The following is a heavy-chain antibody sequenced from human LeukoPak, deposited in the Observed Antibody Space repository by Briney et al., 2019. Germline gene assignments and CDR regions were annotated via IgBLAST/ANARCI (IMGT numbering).Heavy chain of an antibody. CDR2: IYPGDSDT. D-gene: IGHD2-15*01. Sequence: GESLKISCKGSGYSFNSYWIGWVRQMPGKGLKWMGIIYPGDSDTRYSPSFQGQVTISADKSISTAYLQWSSLKASDTAMYYCARHSEDIVVVVAANYYYYYMDVWGKGTTVTVSS. CDR3: ARHSEDIVVVVAANYYYYYMDV. V-gene: IGHV5-51*01. CDR1: GYSFNSYW. J-gene: IGHJ6*03.